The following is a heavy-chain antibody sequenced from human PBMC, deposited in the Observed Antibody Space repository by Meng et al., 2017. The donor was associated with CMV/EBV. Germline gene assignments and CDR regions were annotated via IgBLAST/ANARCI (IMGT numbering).Heavy chain of an antibody. Sequence: SGTLSLTCTVSGGSISSSSYYWGWIRQPPGKGLEWIGSIYYSGSTYYNPSLKSRVTISVDTSKNQFSLKLSSVTAADTAVYYCARAWEFFDYWGQGTLVTVSS. D-gene: IGHD3-10*01. J-gene: IGHJ4*02. CDR1: GGSISSSSYY. CDR3: ARAWEFFDY. V-gene: IGHV4-39*01. CDR2: IYYSGST.